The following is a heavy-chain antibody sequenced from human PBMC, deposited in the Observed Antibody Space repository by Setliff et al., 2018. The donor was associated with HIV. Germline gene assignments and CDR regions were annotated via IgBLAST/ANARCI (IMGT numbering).Heavy chain of an antibody. V-gene: IGHV1-58*01. CDR3: AAVGSGGYYDWYFDL. D-gene: IGHD1-26*01. J-gene: IGHJ2*01. CDR2: IVVGSGNT. CDR1: GFTFTSSA. Sequence: GASVKVSCKASGFTFTSSAVQWVRQARGQRLEWIGWIVVGSGNTNYAQKFQERVTITRDMSTSTAYMELSSLRSEDTAVYYCAAVGSGGYYDWYFDLWGRGTLVTVPQ.